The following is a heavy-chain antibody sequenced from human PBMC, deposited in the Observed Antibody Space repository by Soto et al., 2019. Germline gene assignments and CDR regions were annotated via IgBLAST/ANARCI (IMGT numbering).Heavy chain of an antibody. CDR3: ATWHLREHAYDI. J-gene: IGHJ3*02. Sequence: DVQLVESGGGLIQPGGSLRLSCVASGLTVSGQKYMAWLRPAPGKGPEWVSGVYDLDGTYDADSVRGRFTTSIGSSRTTVYLQMRELSPEDSALYCCATWHLREHAYDIWGQGTMVTVSS. V-gene: IGHV3-53*01. CDR1: GLTVSGQKY. D-gene: IGHD5-12*01. CDR2: VYDLDGT.